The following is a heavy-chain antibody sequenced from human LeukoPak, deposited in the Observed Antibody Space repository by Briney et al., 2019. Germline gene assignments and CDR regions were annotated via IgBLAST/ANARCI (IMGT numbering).Heavy chain of an antibody. V-gene: IGHV3-33*01. D-gene: IGHD5-18*01. CDR2: IWYDGSNK. Sequence: GTSLRLSCAASGFTFSSYGVHWVRQAPGKGLEWVTLIWYDGSNKYYAESVKGRFTISRDNSENTLYLQMNSLRAEDTAVYYCARDKGYSYGHAFDYWGQGTLVTVSS. CDR3: ARDKGYSYGHAFDY. CDR1: GFTFSSYG. J-gene: IGHJ4*02.